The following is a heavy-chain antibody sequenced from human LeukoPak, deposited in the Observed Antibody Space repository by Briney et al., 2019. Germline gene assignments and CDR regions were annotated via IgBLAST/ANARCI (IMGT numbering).Heavy chain of an antibody. CDR3: ARAGRQQLERRYFDY. CDR1: GFTFSSYA. D-gene: IGHD6-13*01. CDR2: ISYDGSNK. V-gene: IGHV3-30-3*01. J-gene: IGHJ4*02. Sequence: PGGSLRLSCAASGFTFSSYAMHWVRQAPGKGLEWVAVISYDGSNKYYADSVKGRFTISRDNSKNTLYLQMNSLRAEDTAVYYCARAGRQQLERRYFDYWGQGTLVTVSS.